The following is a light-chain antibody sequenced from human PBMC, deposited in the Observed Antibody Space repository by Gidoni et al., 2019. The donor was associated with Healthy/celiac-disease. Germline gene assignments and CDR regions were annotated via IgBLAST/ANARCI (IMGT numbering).Light chain of an antibody. CDR3: QQYGSSPQA. CDR1: QSVSSSY. CDR2: GAS. J-gene: IGKJ4*01. V-gene: IGKV3-20*01. Sequence: IVLTQSPGTLSLSPGERATLSCRASQSVSSSYLAWYQQKPGQAPRLLNYGASSRATGIPDRFSGSGSGTDFTLTISRLEPEDFAVYYCQQYGSSPQAFGGGTKVEIK.